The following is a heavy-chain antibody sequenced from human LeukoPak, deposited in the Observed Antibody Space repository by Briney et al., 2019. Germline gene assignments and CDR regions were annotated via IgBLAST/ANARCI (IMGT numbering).Heavy chain of an antibody. Sequence: ASVKVSCKASGYTFTSYGISWVRQAPGQGLEWMGGIIPIFGTANYAQKFQGRVTITADKSTSTAYMELSSLRSEDTAVYYCAEDLDQNYYDSSGLLMGYWGQGTLVTVSS. CDR3: AEDLDQNYYDSSGLLMGY. D-gene: IGHD3-22*01. CDR2: IIPIFGTA. J-gene: IGHJ4*02. V-gene: IGHV1-69*06. CDR1: GYTFTSYG.